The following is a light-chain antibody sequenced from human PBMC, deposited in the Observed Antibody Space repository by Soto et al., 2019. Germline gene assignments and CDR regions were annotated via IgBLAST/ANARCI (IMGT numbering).Light chain of an antibody. CDR2: DTS. J-gene: IGKJ2*01. CDR1: QSVSRL. Sequence: IVLTQSPATLSVSPGERATLSCRASQSVSRLLAGYQQKPRQAPRLLIYDTSTRATGIPARFSGSGSGTDFTLTISSLQSEDFAIYYCQQYNTWPYTFGQGTKLEIK. CDR3: QQYNTWPYT. V-gene: IGKV3-15*01.